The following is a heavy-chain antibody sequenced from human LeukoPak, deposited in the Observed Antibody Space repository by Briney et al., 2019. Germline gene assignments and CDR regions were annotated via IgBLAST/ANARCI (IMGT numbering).Heavy chain of an antibody. D-gene: IGHD3-10*01. Sequence: GGSLRLSCADSGFTFSSNNMNWVRQAPGKGLEWLSFISDTGHVIYYADSVRGRFTISRDNAKNSLFLQMNSLRDEDTAVYYCARGSGSSWFYHWGQGTLVTVSS. CDR3: ARGSGSSWFYH. CDR2: ISDTGHVI. J-gene: IGHJ5*02. CDR1: GFTFSSNN. V-gene: IGHV3-48*02.